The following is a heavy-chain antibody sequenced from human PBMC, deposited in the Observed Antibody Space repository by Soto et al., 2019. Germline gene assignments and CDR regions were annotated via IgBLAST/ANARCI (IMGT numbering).Heavy chain of an antibody. CDR2: TYYRSKSYN. D-gene: IGHD6-19*01. CDR3: ARNYRYTSGWYAENYFDY. Sequence: SQTLSLTCAISGDSVSSNSAAWNWIRQSPSRGLEWLGRTYYRSKSYNDYAVSVKSRITINPDTSKNQFSLRLNSVTPEDTAVYYCARNYRYTSGWYAENYFDYWGQGTLVTVSS. CDR1: GDSVSSNSAA. V-gene: IGHV6-1*01. J-gene: IGHJ4*02.